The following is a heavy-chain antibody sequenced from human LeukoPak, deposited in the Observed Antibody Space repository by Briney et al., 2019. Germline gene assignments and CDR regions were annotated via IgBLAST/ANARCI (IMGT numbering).Heavy chain of an antibody. CDR3: VKSYSSGWYEDY. V-gene: IGHV3-23*01. CDR1: GFTFSNYA. D-gene: IGHD6-19*01. Sequence: GGSLRLSCAASGFTFSNYAMSWVRQAPGKGLQWVSSIRAGGSTYYAGSVKGRFAISRDNSKNTLYLQMNSLRADDTAIYYCVKSYSSGWYEDYWGQGTLVTVSS. CDR2: IRAGGST. J-gene: IGHJ4*02.